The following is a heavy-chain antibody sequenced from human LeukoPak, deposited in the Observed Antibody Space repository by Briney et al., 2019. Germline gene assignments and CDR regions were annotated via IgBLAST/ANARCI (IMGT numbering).Heavy chain of an antibody. CDR3: ARATGIVGANDY. CDR1: GYTFTGYY. V-gene: IGHV1-2*02. Sequence: ASVKVSCKASGYTFTGYYMHWVRQAPGQGLEWMGWINPNSGGTNYAQKFQGRVTMTRDTSISTAYMELSRLRSDDTAVYYCARATGIVGANDYWGQGTLVTVSS. CDR2: INPNSGGT. J-gene: IGHJ4*02. D-gene: IGHD1-26*01.